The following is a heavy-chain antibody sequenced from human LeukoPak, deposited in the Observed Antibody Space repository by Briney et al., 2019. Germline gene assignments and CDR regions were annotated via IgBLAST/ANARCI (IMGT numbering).Heavy chain of an antibody. CDR2: INHSGST. CDR1: GDSVSNGNYY. J-gene: IGHJ6*02. CDR3: ARGPDYGDYYYYYYGMDV. Sequence: PSETLSLTCTVSGDSVSNGNYYWSWIRQPPGKGLEWIGEINHSGSTNYNPSLKSRVTISVDTSKNQFSLKLSSVTAADTAVYYCARGPDYGDYYYYYYGMDVWGQGTTVTVSS. D-gene: IGHD4-17*01. V-gene: IGHV4-34*01.